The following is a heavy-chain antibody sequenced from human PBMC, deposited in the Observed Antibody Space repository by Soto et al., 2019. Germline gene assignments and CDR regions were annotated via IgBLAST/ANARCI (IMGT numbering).Heavy chain of an antibody. CDR3: ARKWYGELGEGWFDP. V-gene: IGHV3-30*04. D-gene: IGHD3-10*01. CDR2: ISSDGRSK. CDR1: GFGFSDHA. J-gene: IGHJ5*02. Sequence: GGSLRLSCAASGFGFSDHAMHWVRQAPGKGLEWVALISSDGRSKYYADFVKGRISISRDNSENTLFLQMNSLTAEDTAVYYCARKWYGELGEGWFDPWGQGTLVTVSS.